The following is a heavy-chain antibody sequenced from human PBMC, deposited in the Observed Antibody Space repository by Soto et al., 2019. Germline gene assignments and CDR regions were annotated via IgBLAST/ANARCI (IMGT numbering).Heavy chain of an antibody. V-gene: IGHV1-18*01. CDR3: AMLGWNYGNYYYYMDV. CDR2: ISAYNGNT. Sequence: ASVKVSCKASGYTFTSYGISWVRQAPGQGLEWMGWISAYNGNTNYAQKLQGRVTMTTDTSTSTAYMELRSLRSDDTAVYYCAMLGWNYGNYYYYMDVWGKGTTVTVSS. CDR1: GYTFTSYG. J-gene: IGHJ6*03. D-gene: IGHD1-7*01.